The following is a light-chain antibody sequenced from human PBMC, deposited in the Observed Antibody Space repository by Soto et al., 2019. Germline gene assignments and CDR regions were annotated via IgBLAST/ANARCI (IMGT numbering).Light chain of an antibody. CDR3: DSYANRITLV. Sequence: QSALTQPASVSGFPGQSITISCTGTSSDVGGYNYVSWYQHHPGKVPKGLIYDVNLRPPGISNRFSDSKSGNTASLTLSGLQADDEGYYYCDSYANRITLVFGGGTQLTVL. J-gene: IGLJ2*01. CDR2: DVN. V-gene: IGLV2-14*03. CDR1: SSDVGGYNY.